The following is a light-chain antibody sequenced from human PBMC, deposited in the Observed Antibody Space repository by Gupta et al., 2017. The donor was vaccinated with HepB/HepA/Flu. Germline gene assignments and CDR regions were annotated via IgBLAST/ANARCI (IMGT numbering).Light chain of an antibody. CDR1: SSDVGAYNY. CDR2: EVS. J-gene: IGLJ3*02. V-gene: IGLV2-8*01. CDR3: SSYAGSNNWV. Sequence: QSALTQPPSASGSAGQSVTLSCTGTSSDVGAYNYVSWYQQHPGKAPKLMIYEVSKRPSGVPDRFSGSKSGNTASLTVSGRQAEDEADYYCSSYAGSNNWVFGGGTKLTVL.